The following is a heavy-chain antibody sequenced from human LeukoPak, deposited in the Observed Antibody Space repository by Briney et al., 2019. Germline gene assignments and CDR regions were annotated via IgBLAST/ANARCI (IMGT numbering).Heavy chain of an antibody. CDR3: ARDRRWLQLGSKAYYFDY. Sequence: GGSLRLSCAASGFTFSSCAMSWVRQAPGKGLEWVSVISSSGGSTYYADSVKGRFTISRDNSKNTLYLQMNSLRAEDTAVYYCARDRRWLQLGSKAYYFDYWGQGTLVTVSS. V-gene: IGHV3-23*01. CDR1: GFTFSSCA. CDR2: ISSSGGST. D-gene: IGHD5-12*01. J-gene: IGHJ4*02.